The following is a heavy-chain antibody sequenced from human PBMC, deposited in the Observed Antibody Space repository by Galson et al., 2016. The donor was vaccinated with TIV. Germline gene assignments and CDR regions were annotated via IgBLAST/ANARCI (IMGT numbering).Heavy chain of an antibody. D-gene: IGHD6-13*01. J-gene: IGHJ5*02. V-gene: IGHV4-39*02. CDR1: GGSMRSSDHY. CDR2: VFHRGTT. CDR3: ARGVAAASRFDL. Sequence: LSLPCSVSGGSMRSSDHYWAWVRQPPGKGLEWIGSVFHRGTTYYDLSLKSRVTISIDTSNKRFSLKVTSVSAADAAVYYCARGVAAASRFDLRGQGSLVAVSS.